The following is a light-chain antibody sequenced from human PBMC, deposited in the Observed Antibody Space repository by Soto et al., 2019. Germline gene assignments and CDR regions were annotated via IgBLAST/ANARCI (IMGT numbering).Light chain of an antibody. CDR1: SSDVGGYNY. Sequence: QSALTQPASVSGSPGQSITISCTGTSSDVGGYNYVSWYQQHPGKAPKLMIYDVSNRPSGVSNRFSGSKSGNTASLTISGLQAEDEAAYYCSSYTSSSTLDWVFGGGPPLTVL. J-gene: IGLJ3*02. CDR3: SSYTSSSTLDWV. V-gene: IGLV2-14*01. CDR2: DVS.